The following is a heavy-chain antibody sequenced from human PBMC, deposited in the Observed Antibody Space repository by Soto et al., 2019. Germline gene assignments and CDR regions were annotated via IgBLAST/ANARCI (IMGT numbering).Heavy chain of an antibody. J-gene: IGHJ4*02. CDR2: INAGNGNT. V-gene: IGHV1-3*01. D-gene: IGHD6-13*01. CDR3: ARVPGLQSWQLVEFDY. Sequence: ASAKVSCKASGYTFTSYAMHWVRQAPGQRLEWMGWINAGNGNTKYSQKFQGRVTITRDTSASTAYMELSSLRSEDTAVYYCARVPGLQSWQLVEFDYWGQGTLVTVSS. CDR1: GYTFTSYA.